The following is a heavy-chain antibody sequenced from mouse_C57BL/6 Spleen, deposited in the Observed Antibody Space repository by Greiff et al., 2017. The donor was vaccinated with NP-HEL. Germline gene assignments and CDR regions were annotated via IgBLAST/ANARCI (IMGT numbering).Heavy chain of an antibody. D-gene: IGHD2-3*01. Sequence: VQLQQSGAELVRPGASVKLSCKASGYTFTDYYINWVKQRPGQGLEWIARIYPGSGNTYYNEKFKGKATLTAEKSSSTAYMQLSSLTSEDSAVYFCARGGPYDGRGYFDVWGTGTTVTVSS. CDR3: ARGGPYDGRGYFDV. J-gene: IGHJ1*03. V-gene: IGHV1-76*01. CDR2: IYPGSGNT. CDR1: GYTFTDYY.